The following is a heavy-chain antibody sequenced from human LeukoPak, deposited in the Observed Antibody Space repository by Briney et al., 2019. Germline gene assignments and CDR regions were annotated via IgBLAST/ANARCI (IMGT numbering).Heavy chain of an antibody. V-gene: IGHV4-31*03. CDR2: IYYSGST. CDR1: GGSISSGGYY. Sequence: SKTLSLTCTVSGGSISSGGYYWSWIRQHPGKGLEWIGSIYYSGSTNYNPSRQGRVTISLDTSRNQFSLKLSSVTAADTAVYYCASGDNDPLFDYWGQGTLVTVSS. CDR3: ASGDNDPLFDY. D-gene: IGHD1-1*01. J-gene: IGHJ4*02.